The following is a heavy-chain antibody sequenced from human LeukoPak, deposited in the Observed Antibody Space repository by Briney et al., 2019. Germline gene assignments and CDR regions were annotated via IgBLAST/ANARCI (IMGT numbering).Heavy chain of an antibody. J-gene: IGHJ4*02. V-gene: IGHV4-39*07. CDR2: ISYSGDI. CDR3: ARSPRRDSSGYYFDY. D-gene: IGHD3-22*01. Sequence: SETLSLTCSVSGGSISRSSYYWGWVRQTPGKGLEWIGSISYSGDIYSNPSLKSRITISIDTSKTQFSLKVHSVTAADTAVYYCARSPRRDSSGYYFDYWGQGTLVTVSS. CDR1: GGSISRSSYY.